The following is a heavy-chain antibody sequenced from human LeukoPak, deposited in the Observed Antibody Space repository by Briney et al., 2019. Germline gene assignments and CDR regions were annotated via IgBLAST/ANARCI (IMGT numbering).Heavy chain of an antibody. V-gene: IGHV4-34*01. CDR3: ARGTTVTTFQAGTNSYYYIDV. D-gene: IGHD4-17*01. J-gene: IGHJ6*03. CDR2: IKHSGST. CDR1: GGSFNGHH. Sequence: SETLSLTCAVYGGSFNGHHWTWIRQAPGKGLEWIGGIKHSGSTNYNPSLKSRVTISVDTSKNHFSLKLSSVTAADTALYYCARGTTVTTFQAGTNSYYYIDVWGKGTTVAVSS.